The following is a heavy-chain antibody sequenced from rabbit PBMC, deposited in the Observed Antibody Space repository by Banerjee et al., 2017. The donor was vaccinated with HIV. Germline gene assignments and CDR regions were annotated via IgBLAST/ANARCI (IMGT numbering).Heavy chain of an antibody. D-gene: IGHD1-1*01. CDR2: IDAGSSDFT. J-gene: IGHJ6*01. CDR3: ARDTSSSFSSYGMDL. CDR1: GVSFSGDSY. Sequence: QSLEESGGDLVKPEGSLTLTCTASGVSFSGDSYMCWVRQAPGKGLEWIACIDAGSSDFTYFASWAKGRFTISKTSSTTVTLQMTSLTAADTATYFCARDTSSSFSSYGMDLWGPGTLVTVS. V-gene: IGHV1S40*01.